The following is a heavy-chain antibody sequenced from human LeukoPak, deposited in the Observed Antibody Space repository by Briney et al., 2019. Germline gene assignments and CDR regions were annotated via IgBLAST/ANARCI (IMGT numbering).Heavy chain of an antibody. Sequence: PSETLSLTCTVSGGSLSGYYWSWIRQPAGNRLEWIGRIYTSGSTNYNPSLKSRITMSLDTSKNQFSPKLSSVTAADTAVYYCARTSLFVFDIWGQGTMVTVSS. CDR3: ARTSLFVFDI. V-gene: IGHV4-4*07. J-gene: IGHJ3*02. CDR1: GGSLSGYY. CDR2: IYTSGST. D-gene: IGHD3-16*01.